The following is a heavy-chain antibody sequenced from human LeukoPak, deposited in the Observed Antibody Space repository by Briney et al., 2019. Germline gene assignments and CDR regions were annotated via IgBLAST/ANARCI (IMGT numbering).Heavy chain of an antibody. V-gene: IGHV3-7*01. CDR3: ERLTGTTGFDD. Sequence: GGYLRLSCAASGFPFSSYWKSWVRQAPGKGLEGLANIKQDGSDKYYVDSVKGRFTISRDNAKNSLCLQLNSLRADDTAVYYCERLTGTTGFDDWGRGTLVTVSS. D-gene: IGHD1-1*01. J-gene: IGHJ4*02. CDR2: IKQDGSDK. CDR1: GFPFSSYW.